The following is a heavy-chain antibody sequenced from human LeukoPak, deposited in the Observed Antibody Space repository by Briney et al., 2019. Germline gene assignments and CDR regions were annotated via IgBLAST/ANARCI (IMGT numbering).Heavy chain of an antibody. CDR3: ARVRNWGFVYDGFDI. J-gene: IGHJ3*02. CDR2: INPNSGGT. V-gene: IGHV1-2*02. Sequence: ASVKVSCTASGYTFTCYYMHWVRQAPGQGHEWMGWINPNSGGTNYAQNFQDRVTMTRDTSISTAYMELSRLTSDDTAVYYCARVRNWGFVYDGFDIWGQGTMVTVSS. D-gene: IGHD1-14*01. CDR1: GYTFTCYY.